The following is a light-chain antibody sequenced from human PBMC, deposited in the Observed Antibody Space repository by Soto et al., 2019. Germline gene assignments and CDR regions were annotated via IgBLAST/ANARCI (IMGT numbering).Light chain of an antibody. V-gene: IGLV2-14*01. CDR1: SRDVGGYNY. CDR2: DVS. Sequence: QSALTQPASVSGSPGQSITISCTGTSRDVGGYNYVSWYQQHPGKAPKLMIYDVSNRPSGVSNRFSGSKSGNTASLTISGLQAEDEADYYCSSYTSSSPLEVFGGGTKVTVL. J-gene: IGLJ3*02. CDR3: SSYTSSSPLEV.